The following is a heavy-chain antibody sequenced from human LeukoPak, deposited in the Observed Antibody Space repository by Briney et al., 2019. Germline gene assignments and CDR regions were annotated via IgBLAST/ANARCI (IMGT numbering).Heavy chain of an antibody. CDR3: AREIVVVTANFDY. D-gene: IGHD2-21*02. CDR1: GFTFSSYA. V-gene: IGHV3-30*04. CDR2: ISYDGSNK. J-gene: IGHJ4*02. Sequence: PGRSLRLSCAASGFTFSSYAMHWVRQAPGKGLEWEAVISYDGSNKYYADSVKGRFTISRDNSKNTLYLQMNSLRAEDTAVYYCAREIVVVTANFDYWGQGTLVTVSS.